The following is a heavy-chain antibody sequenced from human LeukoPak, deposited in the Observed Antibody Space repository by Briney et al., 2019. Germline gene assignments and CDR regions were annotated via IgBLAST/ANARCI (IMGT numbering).Heavy chain of an antibody. CDR1: GASIRSSSYY. D-gene: IGHD3-10*01. J-gene: IGHJ4*02. CDR2: IYYSGST. CDR3: ARSRWSWFGEVDY. Sequence: SETLSLTCTVSGASIRSSSYYWGWIRQPPGKGLEWIGSIYYSGSTYYNPSLKSRVTISVDTSKNQFSLKLSSVTAADTAVYYCARSRWSWFGEVDYWGQGTLVTVSS. V-gene: IGHV4-39*01.